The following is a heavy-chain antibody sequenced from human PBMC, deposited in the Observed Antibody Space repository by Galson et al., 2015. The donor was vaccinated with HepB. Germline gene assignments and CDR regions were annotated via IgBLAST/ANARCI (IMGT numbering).Heavy chain of an antibody. CDR2: IYSGGST. D-gene: IGHD3-22*01. CDR3: ARDLWGTDYYDSSGLLQGDGMDV. CDR1: GFTVSSNY. V-gene: IGHV3-53*01. Sequence: SLRLSCAASGFTVSSNYMSWVRQAPGKGLEWVSVIYSGGSTYYADSVKGRFTISRDNSKNTLYLQMNSLRAEDTAVYYCARDLWGTDYYDSSGLLQGDGMDVWGQGTTVTVSS. J-gene: IGHJ6*02.